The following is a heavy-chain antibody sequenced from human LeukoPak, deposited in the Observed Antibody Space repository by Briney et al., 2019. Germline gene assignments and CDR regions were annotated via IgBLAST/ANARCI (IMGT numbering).Heavy chain of an antibody. D-gene: IGHD3-22*01. V-gene: IGHV3-23*01. J-gene: IGHJ5*02. Sequence: GGSLRLSCAASGFTFNSYAMNWVRQAPGKGLEWVSTISSSGNNTYYTDSVKGRFTISRDNAKNTLNLQMNSLRAEDTAVYYCARDLGQYYDTSDNWFDPWGQGTLVTVSS. CDR2: ISSSGNNT. CDR3: ARDLGQYYDTSDNWFDP. CDR1: GFTFNSYA.